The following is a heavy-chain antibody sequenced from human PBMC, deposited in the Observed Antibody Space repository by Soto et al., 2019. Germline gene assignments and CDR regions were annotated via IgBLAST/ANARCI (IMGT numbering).Heavy chain of an antibody. V-gene: IGHV3-23*01. J-gene: IGHJ4*02. CDR1: GFTCGGYA. Sequence: GGSLRPSCAAAGFTCGGYAVSWVRQAQGKGLEWVSAISGSGGSTYYADSVKGRFTISRDNSKNTLYLQMNSLRAEDTAVYYCAKDTYCSGGSCGYFDYWGQGTLVTVSS. D-gene: IGHD2-15*01. CDR2: ISGSGGST. CDR3: AKDTYCSGGSCGYFDY.